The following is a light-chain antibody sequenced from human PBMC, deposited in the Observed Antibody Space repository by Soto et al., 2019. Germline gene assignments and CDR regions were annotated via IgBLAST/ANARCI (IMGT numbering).Light chain of an antibody. CDR3: QHYSNWQTWT. CDR1: QTVSSN. Sequence: EIVMTQSPATLSVFPGERATLSCRASQTVSSNLAWYQQKPGQAPRLLIYGASTRAIDIPARFSGSGSETEFTLTISSLQSEDFAVYSCQHYSNWQTWTFGQGTRVEIK. CDR2: GAS. J-gene: IGKJ1*01. V-gene: IGKV3-15*01.